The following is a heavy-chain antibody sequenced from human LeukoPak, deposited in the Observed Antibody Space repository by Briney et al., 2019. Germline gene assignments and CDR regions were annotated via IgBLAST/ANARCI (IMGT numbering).Heavy chain of an antibody. CDR3: TRMTTGHDY. CDR1: GVSFDDYY. Sequence: SETLSLTCAVSGVSFDDYYWSWVRQTPGKGLEWIGEINHSGYTNDSTSLKSRVTLSIDTSRKQFSLNLRSVTVADAGIYYCTRMTTGHDYWGQGTLVTVSS. V-gene: IGHV4-34*01. CDR2: INHSGYT. D-gene: IGHD4-17*01. J-gene: IGHJ4*02.